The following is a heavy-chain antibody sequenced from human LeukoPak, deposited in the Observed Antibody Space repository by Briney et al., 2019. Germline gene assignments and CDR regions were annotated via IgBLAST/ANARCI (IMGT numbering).Heavy chain of an antibody. CDR1: GFTLSSYA. D-gene: IGHD1-26*01. Sequence: GGSLRLSCAASGFTLSSYAMHWVRQAPGKGLEGVAVISYDGSNKYYADSVKGRFTISRDNAKNSLYLQMNSLRAEDTAVYYCAREGGEWELLRTFDYWGQGTLVTVSS. CDR3: AREGGEWELLRTFDY. V-gene: IGHV3-30*04. J-gene: IGHJ4*02. CDR2: ISYDGSNK.